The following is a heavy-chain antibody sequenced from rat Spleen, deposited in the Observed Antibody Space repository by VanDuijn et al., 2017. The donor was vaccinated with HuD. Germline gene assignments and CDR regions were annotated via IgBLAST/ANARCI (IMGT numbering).Heavy chain of an antibody. V-gene: IGHV5-29*01. Sequence: EVQLVESGGGLVQPGRSLKLSCAASGFTFSDYGVAWVRQAPTKGLEWVATISYGDSSGHSRTYYRDSVKGQFTISRDNAKSTLYLQMNSLRSEVTATYYCTRDLLNYGNYVFAYWGQGTLVTVSS. CDR1: GFTFSDYG. CDR3: TRDLLNYGNYVFAY. D-gene: IGHD1-3*01. J-gene: IGHJ3*01. CDR2: ISYGDSSGHSRT.